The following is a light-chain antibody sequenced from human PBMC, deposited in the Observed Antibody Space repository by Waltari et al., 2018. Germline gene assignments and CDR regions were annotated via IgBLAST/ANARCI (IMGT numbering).Light chain of an antibody. CDR1: YSNIGNNY. Sequence: VLTQPPSVSAAPGQRVSISCPGSYSNIGNNYLSWYQQFPGTAPKIILYENSERPSGIPDRFSGSRSGASAILVISGVQTGDEGDYYCGTWDSTLGAGVFGGGTKLTVL. J-gene: IGLJ2*01. CDR2: ENS. CDR3: GTWDSTLGAGV. V-gene: IGLV1-51*02.